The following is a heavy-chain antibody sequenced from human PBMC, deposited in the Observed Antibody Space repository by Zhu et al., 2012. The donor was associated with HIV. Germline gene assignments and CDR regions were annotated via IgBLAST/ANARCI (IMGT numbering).Heavy chain of an antibody. CDR1: RGSISDSTYY. CDR2: IYYTAYT. CDR3: ARLAGWSGWAGSYFXY. V-gene: IGHV4-39*07. Sequence: QVQLQESGPRLVQPSQALSLTCTVSRGSISDSTYYWGWIRQPPGKGLEWIGSIYYTAYTYQNPSLRSRLTMSIDTSQNHFSLKLSSVTAADTAFYYCARLAGWSGWAGSYFXYWGQGSWSPSP. D-gene: IGHD3-3*01. J-gene: IGHJ4*02.